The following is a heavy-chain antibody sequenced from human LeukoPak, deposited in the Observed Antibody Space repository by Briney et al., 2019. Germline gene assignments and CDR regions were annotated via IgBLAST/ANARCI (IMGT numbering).Heavy chain of an antibody. J-gene: IGHJ6*03. CDR1: GYTFTSYD. V-gene: IGHV1-8*01. CDR3: ARGALSSGWYGSYYYYMDA. CDR2: MNPNSGNT. Sequence: ASVKVSCKASGYTFTSYDINWVRQATGQGLEWMGWMNPNSGNTGYAQKFQGRVTMTRNTSISTAYMELSSLRSEDTAVYYCARGALSSGWYGSYYYYMDAWGKGTTVTVSS. D-gene: IGHD6-19*01.